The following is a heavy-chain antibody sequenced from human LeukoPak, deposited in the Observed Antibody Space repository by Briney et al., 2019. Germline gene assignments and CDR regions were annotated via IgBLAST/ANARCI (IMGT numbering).Heavy chain of an antibody. Sequence: SGTLSLTCTVSGGSITGYYWSWIRQPPGKGLEWIGNIYYSGSTNYNPSLKSRVTISLDTSKNQFSLKLSSVTAADTAVYYCARHKLASWFDPWGQGTLVTVSS. D-gene: IGHD2-21*01. CDR3: ARHKLASWFDP. V-gene: IGHV4-59*08. J-gene: IGHJ5*02. CDR1: GGSITGYY. CDR2: IYYSGST.